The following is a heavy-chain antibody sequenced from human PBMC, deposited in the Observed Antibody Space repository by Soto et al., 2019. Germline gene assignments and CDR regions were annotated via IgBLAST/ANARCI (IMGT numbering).Heavy chain of an antibody. V-gene: IGHV1-18*01. J-gene: IGHJ6*03. CDR2: ISAYNGNT. Sequence: ASVKVSCKASGYTFTSYGISWVRQAPGQGLEWMGWISAYNGNTNYAQKLQGRVTMTTDTSTSTAYMELRSLRSDDTAVYYCARIPRIVTYYYMDVWGKGTTVTVSS. D-gene: IGHD3-16*02. CDR3: ARIPRIVTYYYMDV. CDR1: GYTFTSYG.